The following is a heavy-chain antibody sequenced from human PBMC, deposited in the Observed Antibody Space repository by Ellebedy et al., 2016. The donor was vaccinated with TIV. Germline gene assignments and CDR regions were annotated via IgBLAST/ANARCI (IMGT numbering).Heavy chain of an antibody. J-gene: IGHJ4*02. CDR2: ITAIFGTA. D-gene: IGHD1-26*01. V-gene: IGHV1-69*13. Sequence: SVKVSCKASGVTFSSYGISWVRQAPGQGLEWMGGITAIFGTANYAQKFQGRVAITVDESTSTAYMELSSLGSEDTAVYYCAGSRSYIPGYFDFWGQGTLVTVSS. CDR1: GVTFSSYG. CDR3: AGSRSYIPGYFDF.